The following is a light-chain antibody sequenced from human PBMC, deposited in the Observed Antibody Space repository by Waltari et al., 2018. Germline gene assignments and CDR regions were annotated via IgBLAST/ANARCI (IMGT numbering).Light chain of an antibody. J-gene: IGLJ2*01. CDR2: QDT. CDR3: QAWDSTVV. V-gene: IGLV3-1*01. CDR1: KLGNNP. Sequence: SYELTQPPSVSVSPGQIATIPCSRDKLGNNPVSWFQQKSGQSPLLVIYQDTKRPSGIPERFSGSNSGNTATLTISGTQAIDEADYYCQAWDSTVVFGGGTKLTVL.